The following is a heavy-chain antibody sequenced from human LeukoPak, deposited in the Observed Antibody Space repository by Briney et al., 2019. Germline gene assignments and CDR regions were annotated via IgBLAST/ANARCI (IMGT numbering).Heavy chain of an antibody. CDR3: ARDPTYYDFWSGYPLAYFDY. J-gene: IGHJ4*02. CDR1: GYTFTSYY. V-gene: IGHV1-46*01. D-gene: IGHD3-3*01. Sequence: GASVRVSCKASGYTFTSYYMHWVRQAPGQGLQWMGIINPSGGSTSYAQKFQGRVTMTRDMSTSTVYMELSSLRSEDTALYYCARDPTYYDFWSGYPLAYFDYWGQGTLVTVSS. CDR2: INPSGGST.